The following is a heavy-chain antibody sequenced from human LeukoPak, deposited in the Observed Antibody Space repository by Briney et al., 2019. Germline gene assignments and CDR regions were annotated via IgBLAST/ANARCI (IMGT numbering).Heavy chain of an antibody. J-gene: IGHJ3*02. CDR1: GGSISSSSYY. CDR2: MYYSGST. V-gene: IGHV4-39*01. Sequence: PSETLSLTCTVSGGSISSSSYYWGWIRQPPGKGLKWIGSMYYSGSTYYNPSLKSRVTISVDTSKNQFSLKLSSVTAADTAVYYCARLVVVTAPAFAFDIWGQGTMVTVSS. CDR3: ARLVVVTAPAFAFDI. D-gene: IGHD2-21*02.